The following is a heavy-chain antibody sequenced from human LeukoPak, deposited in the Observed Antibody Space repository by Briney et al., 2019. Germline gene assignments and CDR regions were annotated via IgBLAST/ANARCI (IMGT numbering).Heavy chain of an antibody. D-gene: IGHD6-6*01. CDR3: ASIAARRDLRPPVP. CDR1: GYTFTAYY. J-gene: IGHJ5*02. CDR2: INPNSGTT. Sequence: ASVKVSCKATGYTFTAYYMQWVRQAPGQGLEWMGWINPNSGTTNCAQKFQGRVTMTRDTSISTAYIELNRLRSDDTAIYYCASIAARRDLRPPVPWGQGTLVTVSS. V-gene: IGHV1-2*02.